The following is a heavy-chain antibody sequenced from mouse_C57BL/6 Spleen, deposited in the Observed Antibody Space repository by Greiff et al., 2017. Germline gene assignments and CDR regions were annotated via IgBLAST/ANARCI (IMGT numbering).Heavy chain of an antibody. V-gene: IGHV1-69*01. J-gene: IGHJ4*01. D-gene: IGHD3-2*02. CDR1: GYTFTSYW. Sequence: QVQLKESGAELVMPGASVKLSCKASGYTFTSYWMHWVKQRPGQGLEWIGEIDPSDSYTNYNQKFKGKSTLTVDKSSSTAYMQLSSLTSEDSAVYYCARLSYAMDYWGQGTSVTVSS. CDR3: ARLSYAMDY. CDR2: IDPSDSYT.